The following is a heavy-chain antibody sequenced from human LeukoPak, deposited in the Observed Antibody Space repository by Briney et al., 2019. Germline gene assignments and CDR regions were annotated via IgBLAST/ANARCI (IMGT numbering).Heavy chain of an antibody. CDR1: GGSFRGYY. CDR2: INHSGST. V-gene: IGHV4-34*01. Sequence: SETLSLTCAVYGGSFRGYYWSWIRQPPGKGLEWMGEINHSGSTNYNPSLKSRVTISVDTSKNQFSLKLSSVTAADTAVYYCARGRVYDSSGYGGGSFDYWGQGTLVTVSS. CDR3: ARGRVYDSSGYGGGSFDY. J-gene: IGHJ4*02. D-gene: IGHD3-22*01.